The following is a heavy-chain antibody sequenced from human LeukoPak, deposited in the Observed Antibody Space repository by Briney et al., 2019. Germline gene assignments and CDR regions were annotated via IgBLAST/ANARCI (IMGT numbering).Heavy chain of an antibody. Sequence: GGSLRLSCAASGFTFSSYWMHWVRQAPGKGLVWVSRINTDGSSTSYADSVKGRFTISRDNAKNTLYLQMNSLRAEDTAVYYCAKGSGSYYDGYFQHWGQGTLVTVSS. V-gene: IGHV3-74*01. J-gene: IGHJ1*01. CDR1: GFTFSSYW. CDR3: AKGSGSYYDGYFQH. D-gene: IGHD1-26*01. CDR2: INTDGSST.